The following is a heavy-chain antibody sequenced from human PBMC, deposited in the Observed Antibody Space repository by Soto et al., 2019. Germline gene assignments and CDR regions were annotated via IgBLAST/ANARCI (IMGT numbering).Heavy chain of an antibody. CDR1: GYTFTSYG. D-gene: IGHD4-17*01. Sequence: ASVKVSCKASGYTFTSYGISWVRQAPGQGLEWMGWISAYNGNTNYAQKLQGRVTMTTDTSTSTAYMELRSLRSDDTAVYYCARDQATYGGNPNWFDHWGQGTLVTVSS. V-gene: IGHV1-18*04. CDR2: ISAYNGNT. J-gene: IGHJ5*02. CDR3: ARDQATYGGNPNWFDH.